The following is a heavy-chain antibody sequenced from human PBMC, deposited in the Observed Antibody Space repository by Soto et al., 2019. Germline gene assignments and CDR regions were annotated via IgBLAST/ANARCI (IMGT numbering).Heavy chain of an antibody. CDR2: ISASGAYT. Sequence: PGGSLRLSCAASGFTFSSYAVSWARQTPGKGLEWVSTISASGAYTYYVDSVKGRFTISRDNSRNTLYLQMRSLRAGDTATYYCAKEVIAARPYYFDYWGQGXLVTVYS. D-gene: IGHD6-6*01. J-gene: IGHJ4*02. CDR3: AKEVIAARPYYFDY. CDR1: GFTFSSYA. V-gene: IGHV3-23*01.